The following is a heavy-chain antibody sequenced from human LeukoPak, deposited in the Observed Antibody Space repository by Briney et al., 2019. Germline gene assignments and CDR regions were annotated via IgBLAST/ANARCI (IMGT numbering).Heavy chain of an antibody. CDR2: ISSSSSYI. Sequence: GGSLRLSCAASGFTFSSYSMNWVRQAPGKGLEWVSSISSSSSYIYYADSVKGRFTISRDNAKNSLYLQMNSLRAEDTAVYYCARVYDFWSGYFPYYYYYMDVWGKGTTVTVSS. J-gene: IGHJ6*03. CDR1: GFTFSSYS. D-gene: IGHD3-3*01. CDR3: ARVYDFWSGYFPYYYYYMDV. V-gene: IGHV3-21*01.